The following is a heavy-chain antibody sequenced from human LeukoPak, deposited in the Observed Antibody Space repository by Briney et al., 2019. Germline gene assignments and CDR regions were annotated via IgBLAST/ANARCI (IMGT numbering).Heavy chain of an antibody. Sequence: GGSLRLSCAASGLTFSSHWMHWVRQAPGKGLVWVSRITDDGSSTTYADSVKGRFTISRDNAKNMLYLQVNSLRSEDTAVYYCARENYGDYVLLFDPWGQGTLVTVSS. CDR3: ARENYGDYVLLFDP. CDR1: GLTFSSHW. V-gene: IGHV3-74*01. J-gene: IGHJ5*02. CDR2: ITDDGSST. D-gene: IGHD4-17*01.